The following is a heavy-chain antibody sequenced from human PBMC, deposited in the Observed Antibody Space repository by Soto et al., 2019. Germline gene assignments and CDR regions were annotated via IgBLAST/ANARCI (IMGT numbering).Heavy chain of an antibody. CDR1: GATFSSFA. V-gene: IGHV1-69*01. CDR3: ASPLKWSGYYIAFDY. Sequence: QVQLLQSGAEVKKPGSSVKVSCKASGATFSSFAFSWVRQAPGQGLECMVVIIPIFDTISYAQKFQGRVTITADESTRTAYMELNSLTSDDTAVYYCASPLKWSGYYIAFDYWGQGTLVIVSS. J-gene: IGHJ4*02. D-gene: IGHD3-3*01. CDR2: IIPIFDTI.